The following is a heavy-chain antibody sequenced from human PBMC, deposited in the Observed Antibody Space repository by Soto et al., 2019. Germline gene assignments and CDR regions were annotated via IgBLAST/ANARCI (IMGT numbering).Heavy chain of an antibody. Sequence: QVQLVQSGAEVKKPGASVKVSCKASGYTFTGYYMHWVRQAPGQGLEWMGWINPNSGGTNYAQKFQGWVTMTRDTSISNAYMELSRLRSDDTAVYYCARAAYDYVWGSYRSPFDYWGQGTLVPVSS. J-gene: IGHJ4*02. V-gene: IGHV1-2*04. CDR3: ARAAYDYVWGSYRSPFDY. CDR2: INPNSGGT. D-gene: IGHD3-16*02. CDR1: GYTFTGYY.